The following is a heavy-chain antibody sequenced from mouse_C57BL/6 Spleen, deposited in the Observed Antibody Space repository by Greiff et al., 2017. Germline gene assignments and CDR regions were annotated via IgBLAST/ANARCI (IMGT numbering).Heavy chain of an antibody. Sequence: QVQLQQPGAELVMPGASVKLSCKASGYTFTSYWMHWVQQRPGQGLEWIGEIDPSDSYTNYNQKFKGKSTLTVDKSSSTAYMQLSSLTSEDSAVYYCARAEITTVVADYWGQGTTLTVSS. CDR2: IDPSDSYT. V-gene: IGHV1-69*01. CDR3: ARAEITTVVADY. D-gene: IGHD1-1*01. J-gene: IGHJ2*01. CDR1: GYTFTSYW.